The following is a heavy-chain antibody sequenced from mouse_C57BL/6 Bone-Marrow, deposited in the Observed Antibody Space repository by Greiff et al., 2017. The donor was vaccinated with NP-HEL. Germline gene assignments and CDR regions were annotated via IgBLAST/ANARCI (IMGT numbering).Heavy chain of an antibody. V-gene: IGHV5-2*01. CDR2: INSDGGST. CDR3: ARQNRH. J-gene: IGHJ3*01. Sequence: VQLQESGGGLVQPGESLKLSCESYEYDFPTHDMSWVRKTPEKRLELVAAINSDGGSTNYPDTMERRFIITRDKTKKTMYLQMSRLRSEDPTLYYCARQNRHWGKGTRVTVSA. CDR1: EYDFPTHD.